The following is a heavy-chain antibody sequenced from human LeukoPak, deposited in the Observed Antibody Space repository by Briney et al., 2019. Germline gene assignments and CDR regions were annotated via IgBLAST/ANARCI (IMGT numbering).Heavy chain of an antibody. J-gene: IGHJ3*02. V-gene: IGHV4-39*01. CDR1: GGSISSSSYY. CDR2: IYYSGST. CDR3: ASPYYYDSSGYSDAFDI. D-gene: IGHD3-22*01. Sequence: SEALSLTCTVSGGSISSSSYYWGWLRQPPGKGLEWIGSIYYSGSTYYNPSLKSRVTISVDTSKNQFSLKLSSVTAADTAVYYCASPYYYDSSGYSDAFDIWGQGTMVTVSS.